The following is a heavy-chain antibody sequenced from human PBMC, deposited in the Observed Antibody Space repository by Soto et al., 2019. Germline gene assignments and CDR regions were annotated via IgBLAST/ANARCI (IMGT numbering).Heavy chain of an antibody. CDR2: INHSGST. CDR3: ARGRWIQLWSFVY. V-gene: IGHV4-34*01. Sequence: PSETLSLTCAVYGGSFSGYYWSWIRQPPGKGLEWIGEINHSGSTNYNPSLKSRVTISVDTSKNQFSLKLSSVTAADTAVYYCARGRWIQLWSFVYWGQGTLVTVSS. CDR1: GGSFSGYY. D-gene: IGHD5-18*01. J-gene: IGHJ4*02.